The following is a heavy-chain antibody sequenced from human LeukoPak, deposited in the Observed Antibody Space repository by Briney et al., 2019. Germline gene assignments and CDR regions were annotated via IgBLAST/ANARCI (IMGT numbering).Heavy chain of an antibody. CDR2: IIPIFGTA. D-gene: IGHD3-10*01. CDR1: AGTFSSYA. V-gene: IGHV1-69*01. Sequence: SRKASCKLSAGTFSSYAVSCVRHPPEQGIEWMGWIIPIFGTATYAQKFQGRVTITADESTSTAYMELSSLRSEDTAVYYCASSLWFGEFQLDYWGQGTLVTVSS. CDR3: ASSLWFGEFQLDY. J-gene: IGHJ4*02.